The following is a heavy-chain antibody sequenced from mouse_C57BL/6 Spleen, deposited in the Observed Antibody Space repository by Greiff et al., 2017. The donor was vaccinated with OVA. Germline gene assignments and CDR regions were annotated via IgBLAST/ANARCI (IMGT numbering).Heavy chain of an antibody. CDR1: GFSLTSYG. Sequence: QVQLQQSGPGLVQPSQSLSITCTVSGFSLTSYGVHWVRQSPGKGLEWLGVIWRGGSTDYNAAFMSRLSITKDNSKSQVFFKMNSLQADDTAIDYCAKEGYGSRRAMDYWGQGTSVTVSS. CDR3: AKEGYGSRRAMDY. V-gene: IGHV2-5*01. CDR2: IWRGGST. J-gene: IGHJ4*01. D-gene: IGHD1-1*01.